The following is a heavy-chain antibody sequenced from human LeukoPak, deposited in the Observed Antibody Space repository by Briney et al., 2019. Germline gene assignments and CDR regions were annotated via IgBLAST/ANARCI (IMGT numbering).Heavy chain of an antibody. J-gene: IGHJ3*02. Sequence: GGSLRLSCAASGFTFSDYYMSWIRQAPGQGLEWVSYISSSGSTIYYADSVKGRFTISRDNAKNSLYLQMNSLRAEDTAIYYCATHVLRYFDWLAGAFDIWGQGTMVSASS. CDR1: GFTFSDYY. V-gene: IGHV3-11*01. D-gene: IGHD3-9*01. CDR2: ISSSGSTI. CDR3: ATHVLRYFDWLAGAFDI.